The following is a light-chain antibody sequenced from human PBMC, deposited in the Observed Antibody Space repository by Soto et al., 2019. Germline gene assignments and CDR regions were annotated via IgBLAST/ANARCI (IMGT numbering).Light chain of an antibody. V-gene: IGKV1-8*01. CDR1: QGISSY. Sequence: AIRMTQSPSSFSASTGDRVTITCRASQGISSYLAWYQQKPGKAPKLLIYAASTLQSGVPSRFSGSGSGTHFTLTISCLQSEDFATYYCQQYYSYPLTFGPGTKVDI. CDR3: QQYYSYPLT. CDR2: AAS. J-gene: IGKJ3*01.